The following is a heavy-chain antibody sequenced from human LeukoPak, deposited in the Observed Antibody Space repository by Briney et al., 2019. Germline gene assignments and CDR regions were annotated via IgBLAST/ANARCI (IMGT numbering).Heavy chain of an antibody. CDR1: GASVSSSNW. V-gene: IGHV4-4*02. CDR2: IHHSGST. CDR3: ARGLYGSDSY. D-gene: IGHD6-19*01. Sequence: SETLSLTCAVSGASVSSSNWWIWVRQPPKKGLGWIGEIHHSGSTNYNPSLKSRVTMSVDTSKNQISLRLSSVTAADTAVYYCARGLYGSDSYWGQGNLVTVSS. J-gene: IGHJ4*02.